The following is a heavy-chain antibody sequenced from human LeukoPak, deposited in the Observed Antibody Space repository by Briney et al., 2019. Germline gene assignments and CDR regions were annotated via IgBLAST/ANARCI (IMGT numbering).Heavy chain of an antibody. CDR1: GFTVSSNY. Sequence: PGGSLRLSCAASGFTVSSNYMSWVRQAPGKGLEWVSVIYSGGSTYYADSVKGRFTISRDNSKNTLYLQMNSLRAEDTAVYYCARVKVLRFLEWFLDFWGQGALVTVSS. J-gene: IGHJ4*02. CDR3: ARVKVLRFLEWFLDF. CDR2: IYSGGST. V-gene: IGHV3-66*01. D-gene: IGHD3-3*01.